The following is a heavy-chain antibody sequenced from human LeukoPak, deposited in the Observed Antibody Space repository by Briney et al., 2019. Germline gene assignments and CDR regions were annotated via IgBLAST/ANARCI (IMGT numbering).Heavy chain of an antibody. CDR2: IYYSGST. V-gene: IGHV4-59*08. Sequence: SETLSLTCTVSGGSISNYYWSWIRQPPGKGLEWIGFIYYSGSTNYNPSLKSRVTISVDTSKNQFSLELSSVTAADTAVYYCARRLAVTGSGHAFDIWGQGTMVTVSS. CDR1: GGSISNYY. CDR3: ARRLAVTGSGHAFDI. J-gene: IGHJ3*02. D-gene: IGHD6-19*01.